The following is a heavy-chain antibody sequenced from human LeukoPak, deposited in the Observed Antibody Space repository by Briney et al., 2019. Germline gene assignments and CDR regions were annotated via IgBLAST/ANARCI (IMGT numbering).Heavy chain of an antibody. Sequence: NSSETLSLTCTVSGGSISSYYWSWIRQPPGKGLEWIGYIYYSGSTNYNPSLKSRVTISVDTSKNQFSLKLSSVTAADTAVYYCAGLDVVVPAAIGFDWFDPWGQGTLVTVSS. CDR2: IYYSGST. CDR3: AGLDVVVPAAIGFDWFDP. CDR1: GGSISSYY. V-gene: IGHV4-59*01. J-gene: IGHJ5*02. D-gene: IGHD2-2*02.